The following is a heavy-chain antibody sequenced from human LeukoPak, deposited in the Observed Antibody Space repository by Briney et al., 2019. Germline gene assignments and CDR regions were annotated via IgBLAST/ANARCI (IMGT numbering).Heavy chain of an antibody. CDR1: GFTFSSYG. J-gene: IGHJ4*02. D-gene: IGHD5-18*01. CDR3: ARDHGGYSYGIGRYYFDY. Sequence: GSLRLSCAASGFTFSSYGMHWVRQAPGKGLEWVAFIRYDGSNKYYADSVKGRFTISRDNSKNTLYLQVNSLRAEDTAVYYCARDHGGYSYGIGRYYFDYWGQGTLVTVSS. V-gene: IGHV3-30*02. CDR2: IRYDGSNK.